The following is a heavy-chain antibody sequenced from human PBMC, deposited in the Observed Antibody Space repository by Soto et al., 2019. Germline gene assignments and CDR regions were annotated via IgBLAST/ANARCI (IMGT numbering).Heavy chain of an antibody. J-gene: IGHJ4*02. V-gene: IGHV4-31*03. CDR1: GGSISSGGYY. Sequence: SETLSLTCTVSGGSISSGGYYWSWIRQHPGKGLEWIGYIYYSGSTYYNPSLKSRVTISVDTSKNQFSLKLSSVTAADTAVYYCARVEYYYDSSGYSYYFDYWGQGTLVTVSS. CDR2: IYYSGST. D-gene: IGHD3-22*01. CDR3: ARVEYYYDSSGYSYYFDY.